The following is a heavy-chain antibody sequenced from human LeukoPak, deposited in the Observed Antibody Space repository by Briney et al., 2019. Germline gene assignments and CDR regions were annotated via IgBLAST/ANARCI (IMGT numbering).Heavy chain of an antibody. CDR1: GFTVSSNY. J-gene: IGHJ4*02. D-gene: IGHD3-3*01. CDR2: IYSCGST. V-gene: IGHV3-66*01. Sequence: GGSLRLSCAASGFTVSSNYMSWVRQAPGKGLEWVSVIYSCGSTYYADSVKGRFTISRDNSKNTLYLQMNSLRAEDTAVYYCAKDEGTYYDLWSGYSAFDYWGQGTLVTVSS. CDR3: AKDEGTYYDLWSGYSAFDY.